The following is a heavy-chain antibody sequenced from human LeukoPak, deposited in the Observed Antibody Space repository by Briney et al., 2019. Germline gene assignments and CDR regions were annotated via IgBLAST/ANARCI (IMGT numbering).Heavy chain of an antibody. D-gene: IGHD1-1*01. CDR2: IYSGGST. CDR1: GFTVSSNY. J-gene: IGHJ4*02. Sequence: PGGSLRLSCAASGFTVSSNYMSWVRQAPGKGLEWVSVIYSGGSTYYADSVKGRFTISRDDSKNTLYLQMNSLKTEDTAVYYCTRSTGYWGQGTLVTVSS. V-gene: IGHV3-53*01. CDR3: TRSTGY.